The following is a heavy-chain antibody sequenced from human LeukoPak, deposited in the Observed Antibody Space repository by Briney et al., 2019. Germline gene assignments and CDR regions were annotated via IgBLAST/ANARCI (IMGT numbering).Heavy chain of an antibody. CDR3: AKERSDGYSYGLDAFDI. V-gene: IGHV3-7*01. CDR2: IKQDGSEK. CDR1: GFTFSSYW. Sequence: GGTLRLSCAASGFTFSSYWMSWVRQAPGKGLEWVANIKQDGSEKYYVDSVKGRFTISRDSAKNSLYLQMNSLRAEDTAVYYCAKERSDGYSYGLDAFDIWGQGTMVTVSS. D-gene: IGHD5-18*01. J-gene: IGHJ3*02.